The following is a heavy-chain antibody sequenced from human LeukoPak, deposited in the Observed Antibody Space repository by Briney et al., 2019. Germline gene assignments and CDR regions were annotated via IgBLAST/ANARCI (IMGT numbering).Heavy chain of an antibody. CDR1: GGTFSSYA. J-gene: IGHJ4*02. CDR2: IIPILGTA. V-gene: IGHV1-69*04. D-gene: IGHD6-19*01. CDR3: ARSAGYSSGWYHFDY. Sequence: SVKVSCKASGGTFSSYAISWVRQAPGQGLEWMGRIIPILGTANYAQKFQGRVTITADKSTSTAYMELSSLRSEDTAVYYCARSAGYSSGWYHFDYWGQGTLVTVSS.